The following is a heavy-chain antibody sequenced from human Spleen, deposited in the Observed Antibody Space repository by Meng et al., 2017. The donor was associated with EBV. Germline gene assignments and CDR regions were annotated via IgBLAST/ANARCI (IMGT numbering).Heavy chain of an antibody. CDR1: GSTFTDYH. J-gene: IGHJ4*02. V-gene: IGHV1-2*06. CDR3: ASDTLTGYYIDY. CDR2: INPNTGGT. D-gene: IGHD3-9*01. Sequence: QVQLVQAGAEVKKPGASVTVSCKASGSTFTDYHMHWVRQAPGQGLEWMGRINPNTGGTNFAQKFQGRFTMTRDTSTTTAYMELTRPTSDDTAFYYCASDTLTGYYIDYWGQGTLVTVSS.